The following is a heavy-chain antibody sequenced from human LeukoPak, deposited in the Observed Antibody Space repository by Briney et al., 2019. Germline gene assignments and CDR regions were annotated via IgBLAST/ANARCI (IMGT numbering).Heavy chain of an antibody. CDR3: ARVPVNIWENWFDP. CDR2: IYYRVTS. CDR1: GDSISTYY. V-gene: IGHV4-59*01. D-gene: IGHD1-26*01. J-gene: IGHJ5*02. Sequence: SETLSLTCTVSGDSISTYYWSWIRQPPGKGLEWIGYIYYRVTSDYNPSLKSRVTMSVDMSTRQISLKLSSVTAADTAVYYCARVPVNIWENWFDPWGQGTLVTVSS.